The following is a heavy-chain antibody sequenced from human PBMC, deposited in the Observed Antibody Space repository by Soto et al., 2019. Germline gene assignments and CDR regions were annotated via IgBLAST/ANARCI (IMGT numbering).Heavy chain of an antibody. J-gene: IGHJ4*01. CDR2: ISGTGIDI. CDR1: GFAFYNYN. D-gene: IGHD3-10*01. V-gene: IGHV3-21*01. Sequence: EVQLVESGGGLVEPGGSLRLSCAASGFAFYNYNMNWVRQAPGRGLEWVSSISGTGIDIHFADSVKGRFVISRDNAKTSVFLQMNSLRPEDTAGYYCARERAVNYTDTYFDYWGHGTLVTVSS. CDR3: ARERAVNYTDTYFDY.